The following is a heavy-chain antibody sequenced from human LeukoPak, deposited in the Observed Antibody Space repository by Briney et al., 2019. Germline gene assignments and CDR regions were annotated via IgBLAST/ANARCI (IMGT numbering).Heavy chain of an antibody. V-gene: IGHV4-34*01. CDR3: ARRALYGSGRYYYYYYMDV. J-gene: IGHJ6*03. CDR1: GGSFSGYY. D-gene: IGHD3-10*01. Sequence: PSETLSLTXAVYGGSFSGYYWSWIRQPPGKGLEWIGEINHSGSTSYNPSLKSRVTISVDTSKNQFSLKLSSVTAADTAVYYCARRALYGSGRYYYYYYMDVWGKGTTVTVS. CDR2: INHSGST.